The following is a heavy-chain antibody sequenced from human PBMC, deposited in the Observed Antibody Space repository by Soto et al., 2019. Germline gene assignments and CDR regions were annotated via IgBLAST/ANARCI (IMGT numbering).Heavy chain of an antibody. J-gene: IGHJ6*02. V-gene: IGHV1-46*01. Sequence: ASVKVSCKASGYTFTSYYMHWVRQAPGQGLEWMGIINPSGGSTSYAQKFQGRVTMTRDTSTSTVYMELSSLRSEDTAVYYCARTRWELLSYYYYGMDVWGQGTTVTVSS. CDR3: ARTRWELLSYYYYGMDV. D-gene: IGHD1-26*01. CDR2: INPSGGST. CDR1: GYTFTSYY.